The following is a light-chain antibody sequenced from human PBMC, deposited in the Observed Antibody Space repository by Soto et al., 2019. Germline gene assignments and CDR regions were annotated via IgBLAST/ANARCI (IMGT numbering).Light chain of an antibody. Sequence: EIQVPQSPSSLPPSVGARATSTSQASDDIINSLNWYQQKPGKAPKLLIHDASILQTGVPSRFSGSGSGTDFTFTITSLQPEDIATYYCQQYDILPITFGGGTKV. J-gene: IGKJ4*01. V-gene: IGKV1-33*01. CDR1: DDIINS. CDR2: DAS. CDR3: QQYDILPIT.